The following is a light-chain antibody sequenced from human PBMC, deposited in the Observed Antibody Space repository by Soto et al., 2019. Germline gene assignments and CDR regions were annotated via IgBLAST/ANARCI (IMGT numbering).Light chain of an antibody. J-gene: IGKJ1*01. Sequence: DIQMTQSPSSLSASVGDRVTITFRASQTISTYLNWYQQKPGKAPKLLIYGASTLQSGVPSRFSGSGSGTDFTLTISRLEPEDFAVYYCQQYGSSGTFGQGTKVDIK. CDR3: QQYGSSGT. CDR1: QTISTY. V-gene: IGKV1-39*01. CDR2: GAS.